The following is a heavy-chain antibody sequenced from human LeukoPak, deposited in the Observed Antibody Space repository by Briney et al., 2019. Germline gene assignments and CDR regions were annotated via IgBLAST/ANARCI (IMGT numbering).Heavy chain of an antibody. CDR3: ARTVNLEYSSGWYGNAFDT. Sequence: GASVKVSCKASGYTFTSYAMHWVRQAPGQRLEWMGWINAGNGNTKYSQKFQGRVTITRDTSASTAYMELSSLRSEDTAVYYCARTVNLEYSSGWYGNAFDTWGQGTMVTVSS. V-gene: IGHV1-3*01. CDR2: INAGNGNT. CDR1: GYTFTSYA. D-gene: IGHD6-19*01. J-gene: IGHJ3*02.